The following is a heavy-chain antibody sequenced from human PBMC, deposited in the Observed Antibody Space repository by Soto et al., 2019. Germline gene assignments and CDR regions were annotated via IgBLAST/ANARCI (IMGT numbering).Heavy chain of an antibody. V-gene: IGHV1-69*12. Sequence: QVQLVQSGAEVKKPGSSVKVSCKASGGTFSSYAISWVRQAPGQGLEWMGGIIPIFGTANYAQKFQGRVTITADESTSTAYMELSSLRSEDTAVYYCATKYYYDSSGYYAYYYYGMDVWGQGTTVTVSS. D-gene: IGHD3-22*01. J-gene: IGHJ6*02. CDR2: IIPIFGTA. CDR3: ATKYYYDSSGYYAYYYYGMDV. CDR1: GGTFSSYA.